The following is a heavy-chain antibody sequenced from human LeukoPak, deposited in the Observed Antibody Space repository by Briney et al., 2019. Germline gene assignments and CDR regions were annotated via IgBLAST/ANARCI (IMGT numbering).Heavy chain of an antibody. CDR2: IYYSGST. CDR3: AQSSSWYTYYFDY. CDR1: GGSVSSGSYY. Sequence: PSETLSLTCTVSGGSVSSGSYYWSWIRQPPGKGLEWIGYIYYSGSTNYNPSLKSRVTISVDTSKNQFSLKLSSVTAADTAVYYCAQSSSWYTYYFDYWGQGTLVTVSS. J-gene: IGHJ4*02. D-gene: IGHD6-13*01. V-gene: IGHV4-61*01.